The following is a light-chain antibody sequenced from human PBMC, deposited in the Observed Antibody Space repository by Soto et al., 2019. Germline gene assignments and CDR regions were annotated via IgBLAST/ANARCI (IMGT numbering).Light chain of an antibody. CDR2: GAS. J-gene: IGKJ2*01. Sequence: EVVMTQSPATLSVSPGERATLSCRASQSVSSKLAWFQQKPGQAPRLLIYGASTRSTGIPARFSGSGSGTEFTLTISSLQSEDVAVYYCQQYNNWYTFGQGTKLEIK. V-gene: IGKV3-15*01. CDR3: QQYNNWYT. CDR1: QSVSSK.